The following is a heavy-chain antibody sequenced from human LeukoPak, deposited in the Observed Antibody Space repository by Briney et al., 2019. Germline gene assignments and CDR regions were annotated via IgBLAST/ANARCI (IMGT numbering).Heavy chain of an antibody. V-gene: IGHV4-4*07. Sequence: SETLSLTCTVSGGSFSSHYWSWIRQPAGKGLEWIGRIYSSERTNYNPSLKGRVTMSIDNSKNQFSLHINSVTAADTAVYYCARDHRRYFDYWGQGTLVTVSS. CDR2: IYSSERT. CDR3: ARDHRRYFDY. CDR1: GGSFSSHY. J-gene: IGHJ4*02.